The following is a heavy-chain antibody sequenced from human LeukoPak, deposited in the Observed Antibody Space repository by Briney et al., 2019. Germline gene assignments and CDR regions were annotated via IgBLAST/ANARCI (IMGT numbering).Heavy chain of an antibody. Sequence: ASVKVSCKASGYTFTSYGISWVRQAPGQGLEWMGWISAYNGNTNYAQKLQGRVTMTTDTSTSTAYMELRSLRSDDTAVYYCARVGSNIVVVPYMDVWGKGTTVTVSS. CDR2: ISAYNGNT. J-gene: IGHJ6*03. CDR3: ARVGSNIVVVPYMDV. D-gene: IGHD2-2*01. V-gene: IGHV1-18*01. CDR1: GYTFTSYG.